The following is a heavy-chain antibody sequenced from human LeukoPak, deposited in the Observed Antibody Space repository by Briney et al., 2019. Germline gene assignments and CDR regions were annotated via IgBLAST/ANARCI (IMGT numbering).Heavy chain of an antibody. CDR3: ARGKPELGYCSSTSCVNWFDP. D-gene: IGHD2-2*01. Sequence: LAGGSLRLSCVAAGFTFSRFEMNWVRQAPGKGLEWISHISTGTYIAYTDSVKGRFTISRDNAKNSLYLQMNSLRAEDTAVYYCARGKPELGYCSSTSCVNWFDPWGQGTLVTVSS. V-gene: IGHV3-48*01. CDR1: GFTFSRFE. CDR2: ISTGTYI. J-gene: IGHJ5*02.